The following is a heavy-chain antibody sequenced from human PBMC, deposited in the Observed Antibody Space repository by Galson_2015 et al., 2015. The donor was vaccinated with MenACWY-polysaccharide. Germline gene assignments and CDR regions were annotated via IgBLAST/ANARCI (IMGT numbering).Heavy chain of an antibody. V-gene: IGHV3-74*01. CDR1: GFIFSNYW. Sequence: SLRLSCATSGFIFSNYWMHWVRQAPGEGLVWVSRIKSDASTTNNADSVKGRFTISRDNAKNTLCLEMNSLRAEDTAVYYRANSISGGKRDYWGQGTLVTVSS. D-gene: IGHD4-23*01. J-gene: IGHJ4*02. CDR3: ANSISGGKRDY. CDR2: IKSDASTT.